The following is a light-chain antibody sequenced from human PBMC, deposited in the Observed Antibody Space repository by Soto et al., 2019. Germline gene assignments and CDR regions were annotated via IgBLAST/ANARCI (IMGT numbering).Light chain of an antibody. J-gene: IGKJ4*01. CDR1: QSVSST. CDR2: AAS. V-gene: IGKV3-15*01. Sequence: EIVLTQSPGTLSLSPGERATLFCRASQSVSSTSLAWYQQKPGQAPRLFIYAASTRATGIPARFSGSGSGTEFTLTISSLQSEDFAVYYCQQSNNWPDTFGGGTKVDIK. CDR3: QQSNNWPDT.